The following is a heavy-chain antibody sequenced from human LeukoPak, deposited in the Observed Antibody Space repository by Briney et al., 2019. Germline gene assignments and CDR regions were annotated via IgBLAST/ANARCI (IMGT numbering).Heavy chain of an antibody. CDR1: GFTFSSYA. CDR2: ISGSGGST. D-gene: IGHD6-13*01. V-gene: IGHV3-23*01. J-gene: IGHJ6*02. Sequence: GGSLRLSCAASGFTFSSYAMSWVRQAPGQGLEWVSAISGSGGSTYYADSVKGRFTISRDNSKNTLYLQMNSLRAEDTAVYYCAKGIAAAGLYYYYGMDVWGQGTTVTVSS. CDR3: AKGIAAAGLYYYYGMDV.